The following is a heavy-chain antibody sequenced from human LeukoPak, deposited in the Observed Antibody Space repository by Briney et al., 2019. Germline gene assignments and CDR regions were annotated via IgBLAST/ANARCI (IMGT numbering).Heavy chain of an antibody. Sequence: SETLSLTCTVSGASISSNHYWGWIRQPPGMGLEWIGSIHYRINTYYNPSLKSRLTISIDTSKNQFSLRLSSMTAADTAVYYCARYEEEDGYNAKTIDYWGQGTLVTVSS. CDR1: GASISSNHY. V-gene: IGHV4-39*01. CDR2: IHYRINT. J-gene: IGHJ4*02. CDR3: ARYEEEDGYNAKTIDY. D-gene: IGHD5-24*01.